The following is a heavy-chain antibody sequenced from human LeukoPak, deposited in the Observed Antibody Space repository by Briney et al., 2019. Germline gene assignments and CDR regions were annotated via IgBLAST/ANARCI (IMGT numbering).Heavy chain of an antibody. D-gene: IGHD3-22*01. CDR2: ISSSSSYI. CDR3: ASPSLVVITTDAFDI. Sequence: GGSLRLSCAASGFTFSSYAMSWVRQAPGKGLEWVSSISSSSSYIYYADSVKGRFTISRDNAKNSLYLQMNSLRAEDTAVYYCASPSLVVITTDAFDIWGQGTMVTVSS. CDR1: GFTFSSYA. V-gene: IGHV3-21*01. J-gene: IGHJ3*02.